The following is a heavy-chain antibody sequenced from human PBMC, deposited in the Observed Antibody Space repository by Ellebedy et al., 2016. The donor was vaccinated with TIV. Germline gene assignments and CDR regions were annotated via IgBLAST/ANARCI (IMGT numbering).Heavy chain of an antibody. V-gene: IGHV3-7*03. CDR2: IKKDGSEK. CDR3: ASVPVAMAYFDY. CDR1: GFTFSSYW. D-gene: IGHD5-12*01. J-gene: IGHJ4*02. Sequence: PGGSLRLSCAASGFTFSSYWMNWVRQAPGKGLEWVANIKKDGSEKYYADSVTGRFTISRDNAKNSLYLQMNSLRAEDTAVYYCASVPVAMAYFDYWGQGTLVTVSS.